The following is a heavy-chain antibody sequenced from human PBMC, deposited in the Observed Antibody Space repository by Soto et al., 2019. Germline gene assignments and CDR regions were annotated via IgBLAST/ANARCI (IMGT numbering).Heavy chain of an antibody. CDR1: GDSITSSSYY. CDR3: ARQHWNYGAFNI. D-gene: IGHD1-7*01. CDR2: GYHRGNT. J-gene: IGHJ3*02. V-gene: IGHV4-39*01. Sequence: SDTLSLTCSVSGDSITSSSYYWSWIRQPPGKGLEWIGSGYHRGNTYYNPSLKSRVTISVDTSKNQFSLKLNSLTAADTAIYYCARQHWNYGAFNIWGQGXMVTV.